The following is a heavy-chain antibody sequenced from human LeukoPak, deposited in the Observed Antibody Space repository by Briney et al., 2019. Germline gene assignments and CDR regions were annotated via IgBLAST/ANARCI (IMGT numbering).Heavy chain of an antibody. CDR3: ARDTLEYSNSPDALDI. D-gene: IGHD4-23*01. J-gene: IGHJ4*02. CDR2: IGSSGSTV. Sequence: GGSLRLSCAASGFTFSAYEMNWVRQAPGKGLEWVSYIGSSGSTVYYADSVKGRFTISRDNAKNSLYMQMESLRDEDTAIYYCARDTLEYSNSPDALDIWGQGSLVTVSS. CDR1: GFTFSAYE. V-gene: IGHV3-48*03.